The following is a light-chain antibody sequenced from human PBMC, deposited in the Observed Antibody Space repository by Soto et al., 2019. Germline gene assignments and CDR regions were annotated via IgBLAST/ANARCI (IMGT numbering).Light chain of an antibody. CDR2: AAS. J-gene: IGKJ1*01. CDR3: QKDNSAPRT. V-gene: IGKV1-27*01. CDR1: QGISNY. Sequence: DLQMTQSPSSLSASVGNRVTITCRASQGISNYLAWYQQKPGKVPKLLIYAASTLQSGVPSRFSGSGSGTDFTLTISSLQPEDVAAYYCQKDNSAPRTFGQGTKVEIK.